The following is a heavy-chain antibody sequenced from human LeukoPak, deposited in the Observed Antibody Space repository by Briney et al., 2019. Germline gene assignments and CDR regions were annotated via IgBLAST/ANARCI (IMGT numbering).Heavy chain of an antibody. CDR3: ARGGYCSGGSCYRESYYYYMDV. CDR2: MNPNSGNT. CDR1: GYTFTSYD. Sequence: ASVKVSCKASGYTFTSYDTNWVRQATGQGLEWMGWMNPNSGNTGYAQKFQGRVTITRNTSISTAYMELSSLRSEDTAVYYCARGGYCSGGSCYRESYYYYMDVWGKGTTVTVSS. V-gene: IGHV1-8*03. D-gene: IGHD2-15*01. J-gene: IGHJ6*03.